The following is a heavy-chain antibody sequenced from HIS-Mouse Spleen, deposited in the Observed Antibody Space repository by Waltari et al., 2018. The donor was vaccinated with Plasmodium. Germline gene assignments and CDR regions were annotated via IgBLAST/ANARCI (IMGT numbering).Heavy chain of an antibody. CDR2: INHSGST. D-gene: IGHD3-3*01. J-gene: IGHJ2*01. CDR3: ARVTSSGVYWYFDL. V-gene: IGHV4-34*01. Sequence: QVQLQQWGAGLLTPSETLSLTCAVYGGSFSGYYWSWIRQPPGKGLECIGEINHSGSTNYNPSLKSRVTISVDTSKNQFSLKLSSVTAADTAVYYCARVTSSGVYWYFDLWGRGTLVTVSS. CDR1: GGSFSGYY.